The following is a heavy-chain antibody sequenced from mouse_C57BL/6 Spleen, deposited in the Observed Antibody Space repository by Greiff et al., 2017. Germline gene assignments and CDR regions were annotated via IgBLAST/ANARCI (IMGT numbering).Heavy chain of an antibody. D-gene: IGHD2-10*02. CDR1: GYTFTDYE. CDR2: IDPETGGT. Sequence: VKLMESGAELVRPGASVTLSCKASGYTFTDYEMHWVKQTPVHGLEWIGAIDPETGGTAYNQKFKGKAILTADKSSSTAYMELRSLTSEDSAVYYCTRSTYGNYDWGQGTLVTVSA. J-gene: IGHJ3*01. V-gene: IGHV1-15*01. CDR3: TRSTYGNYD.